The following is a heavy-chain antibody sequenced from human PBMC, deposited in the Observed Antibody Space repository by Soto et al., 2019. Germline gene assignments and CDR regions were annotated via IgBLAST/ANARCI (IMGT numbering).Heavy chain of an antibody. V-gene: IGHV1-69*13. CDR1: GGTFSSYA. J-gene: IGHJ6*02. CDR3: ARDGIAVAGMSYYYYGMDV. CDR2: IIPIFGTA. Sequence: ASVKVSCKASGGTFSSYAISWVRQAPGQGLEWMAGIIPIFGTANYAQKFQGRVTITADESTSTAYMELSSLRSEDTAVYYCARDGIAVAGMSYYYYGMDVWGQGTTVTVSS. D-gene: IGHD6-19*01.